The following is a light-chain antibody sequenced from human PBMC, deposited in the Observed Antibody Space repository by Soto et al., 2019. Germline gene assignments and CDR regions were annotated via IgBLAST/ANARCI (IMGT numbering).Light chain of an antibody. CDR2: GGS. Sequence: EILVTQSPATLSGSPGGRATLSCRASQSVSHNLAWYQQRPGQCPRLRTYGGSTRASGIPARVTGSGSGTESALTITSLQSDDCAVSYCQDYNNGPRTFGAGTKADIK. CDR1: QSVSHN. J-gene: IGKJ4*01. CDR3: QDYNNGPRT. V-gene: IGKV3-15*01.